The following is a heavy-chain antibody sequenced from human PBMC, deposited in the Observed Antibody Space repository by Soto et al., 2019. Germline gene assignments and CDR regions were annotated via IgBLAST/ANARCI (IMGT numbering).Heavy chain of an antibody. V-gene: IGHV4-59*01. J-gene: IGHJ6*02. CDR2: ISDTGSSGYTHST. Sequence: SETLSPLCTASAGSITSSYSSWIRRPRRKGLEWIAYISDTGSSGYTHSTSYNPSLKSRVTMSVETSKSQFALKLTSVTAAETAVYYCARGEDAFFYYGLDVWGQGTTVTVSS. CDR3: ARGEDAFFYYGLDV. CDR1: AGSITSSY.